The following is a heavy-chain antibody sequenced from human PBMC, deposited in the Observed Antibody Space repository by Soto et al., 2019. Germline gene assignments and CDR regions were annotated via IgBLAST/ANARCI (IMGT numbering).Heavy chain of an antibody. CDR1: GYIFVNYG. CDR3: AMVDNYVTPTPQDV. D-gene: IGHD3-16*01. Sequence: QVQLVQSGDEVRKPGSSVKVSCKASGYIFVNYGIAWVRQAPEQGLEWMGWISPYSGNTHYASKVQGRLTMPTDTATRKAYMDLGSLTSGDTAVYYCAMVDNYVTPTPQDVWGQGTTVTVSS. CDR2: ISPYSGNT. V-gene: IGHV1-18*01. J-gene: IGHJ6*02.